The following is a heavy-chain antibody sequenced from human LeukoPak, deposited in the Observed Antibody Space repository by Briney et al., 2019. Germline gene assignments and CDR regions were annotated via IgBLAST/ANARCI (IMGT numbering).Heavy chain of an antibody. CDR2: ISSNGGST. Sequence: GGSLRLSCAASGFTFRNAWVSWVRQAPGKGLEYVSAISSNGGSTDYADSVKGRFTISRDNSKNTLYLQMSSLRAEDTAVYCCVNRRGYWGQGTLVTVSS. CDR3: VNRRGY. J-gene: IGHJ4*02. V-gene: IGHV3-64D*06. CDR1: GFTFRNAW.